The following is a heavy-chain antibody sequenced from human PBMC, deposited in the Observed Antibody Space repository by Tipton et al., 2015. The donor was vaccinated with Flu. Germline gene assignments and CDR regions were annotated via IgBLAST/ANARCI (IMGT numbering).Heavy chain of an antibody. D-gene: IGHD3-9*01. CDR1: GGSISSYY. CDR2: IYYSGST. Sequence: TLSLTCTVSGGSISSYYWSWIRQPPGKGLEWVGYIYYSGSTNYNPSLKSRVTISVDTSKNKFSLKLSSVTAADTAVYYCARGINDLTGPRFDYWGQETLVTVSS. CDR3: ARGINDLTGPRFDY. V-gene: IGHV4-59*01. J-gene: IGHJ4*02.